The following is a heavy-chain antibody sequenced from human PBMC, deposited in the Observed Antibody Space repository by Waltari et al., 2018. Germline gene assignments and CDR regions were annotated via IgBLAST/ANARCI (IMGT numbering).Heavy chain of an antibody. CDR1: GYSISSGYY. CDR2: IYHSGRT. Sequence: QVQLQESGPGLVKPSETLSLTCAVSGYSISSGYYWGWTRQPPGKGLEWIGSIYHSGRTYDNPSLKSRVTISVDTSKNQFSLKLSSVTAADTAVYYCARRYSSPYYFDYWGQGTLVTVSS. V-gene: IGHV4-38-2*01. D-gene: IGHD6-13*01. J-gene: IGHJ4*02. CDR3: ARRYSSPYYFDY.